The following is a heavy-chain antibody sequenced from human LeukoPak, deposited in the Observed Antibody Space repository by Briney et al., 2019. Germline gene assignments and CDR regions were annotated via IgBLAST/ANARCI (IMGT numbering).Heavy chain of an antibody. CDR3: AREGYYYDSSGYYYADY. V-gene: IGHV3-74*01. CDR2: INTDGSST. CDR1: GFTFSSYW. J-gene: IGHJ4*02. D-gene: IGHD3-22*01. Sequence: GGSLRLSCAASGFTFSSYWMHWVRQAPGKGLVRVSRINTDGSSTSYADSVKGRFTISRDNAKNTLYLQMNSLRAEDTAVYCCAREGYYYDSSGYYYADYWGQGTLVTVSS.